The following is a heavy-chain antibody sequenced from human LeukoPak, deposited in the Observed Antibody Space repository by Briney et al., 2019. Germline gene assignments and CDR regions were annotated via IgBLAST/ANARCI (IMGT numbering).Heavy chain of an antibody. V-gene: IGHV4-4*07. CDR3: ATGKNVLRYPYYYYYMDV. Sequence: PSETLSLTCTVSGGSISSYYWSWIRQPAGKGLEWIGRIYTSGSTNYNPSLKSRVTMSVDTSKNQFSLKLSSVTAADTAVYYCATGKNVLRYPYYYYYMDVWGKGTTVTVSS. J-gene: IGHJ6*03. CDR2: IYTSGST. D-gene: IGHD3-9*01. CDR1: GGSISSYY.